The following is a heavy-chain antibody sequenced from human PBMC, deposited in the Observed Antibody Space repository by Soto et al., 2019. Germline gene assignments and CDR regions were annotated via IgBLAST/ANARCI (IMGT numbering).Heavy chain of an antibody. J-gene: IGHJ4*02. CDR2: IDPSDSYT. CDR3: ATSGQLETGSRPYYFDY. V-gene: IGHV5-10-1*01. Sequence: GESLKISCKGSGYSLPSYWVNWVRQMHGKGLEWRGRIDPSDSYTNYSPSFQGHVTISADKSISTAYLQWSRLKASDTAMYYCATSGQLETGSRPYYFDYWGQGALVTVSS. D-gene: IGHD1-1*01. CDR1: GYSLPSYW.